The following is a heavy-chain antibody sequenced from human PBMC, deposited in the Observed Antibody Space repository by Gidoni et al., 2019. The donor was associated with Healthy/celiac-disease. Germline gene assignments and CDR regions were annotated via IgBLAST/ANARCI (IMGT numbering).Heavy chain of an antibody. V-gene: IGHV3-30*18. Sequence: QVQLVESGGGVVQPGRSLRLSCAASGFPFSSYCLHWVRQAPGKGLEWVAVISYDGSNKYYADSVKGRFTISRDNSKNTLYLQMNSLRAEDTAVYYCAKDQLAVAGTYYYYGMDVWGQGTTVTVSS. CDR1: GFPFSSYC. CDR2: ISYDGSNK. CDR3: AKDQLAVAGTYYYYGMDV. J-gene: IGHJ6*02. D-gene: IGHD6-19*01.